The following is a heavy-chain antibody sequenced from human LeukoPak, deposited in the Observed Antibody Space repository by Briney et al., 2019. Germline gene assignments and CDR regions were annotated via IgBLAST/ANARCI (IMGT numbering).Heavy chain of an antibody. CDR1: GGSFSGYY. Sequence: PSETLSLTCAVYGGSFSGYYWSWIRQPPGKGLEWIGEINHSGSTNYNPSLKSRVTISVDTSKNQFSLKLSSVTAADTAVYYCARAQWLGLADWGQGTLVTVSS. CDR3: ARAQWLGLAD. D-gene: IGHD5-12*01. J-gene: IGHJ4*02. CDR2: INHSGST. V-gene: IGHV4-34*01.